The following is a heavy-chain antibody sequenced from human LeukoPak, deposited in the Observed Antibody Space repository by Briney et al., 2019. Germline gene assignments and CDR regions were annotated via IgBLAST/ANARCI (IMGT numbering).Heavy chain of an antibody. D-gene: IGHD3-22*01. CDR1: GFTFSNYW. CDR3: ARGSSGYYCDHFQT. V-gene: IGHV3-7*01. Sequence: GRSLRLSCAASGFTFSNYWMTWIRQAPGKGLEWVANIKKDGIEKYYVASVEGRFTVSRDNTKNSLFLEMHNLRADDTAVYYCARGSSGYYCDHFQTWGQGSLVTVSS. J-gene: IGHJ1*01. CDR2: IKKDGIEK.